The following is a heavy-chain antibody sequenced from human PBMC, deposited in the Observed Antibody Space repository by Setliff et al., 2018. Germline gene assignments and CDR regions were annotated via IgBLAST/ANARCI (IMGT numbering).Heavy chain of an antibody. Sequence: SETLSLTCTVSGGSISSYYWGWMRQPPGKGLEWIGYMYISGITNSNPSLKSRVTMSLDTSRNQFSLKLSSVTAADTAVYYCAKIKAGGGSFDIWGQGTMVTVSS. D-gene: IGHD3-16*01. CDR3: AKIKAGGGSFDI. J-gene: IGHJ3*02. V-gene: IGHV4-4*08. CDR2: MYISGIT. CDR1: GGSISSYY.